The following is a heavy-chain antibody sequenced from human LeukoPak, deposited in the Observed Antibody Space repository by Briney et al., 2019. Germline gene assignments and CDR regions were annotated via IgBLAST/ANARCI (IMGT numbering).Heavy chain of an antibody. J-gene: IGHJ6*02. V-gene: IGHV3-21*01. CDR1: GFTFSSYS. Sequence: GGSLRLSCAASGFTFSSYSMNWVRQAPGKGLEWVSSISSSSSYIYYADSVKGRFTISRDNAKNPLYLQMNSLRAEDTAVYYCARDNIPGDYYYYGMDVWGQGTTVTVSS. CDR2: ISSSSSYI. D-gene: IGHD2-21*01. CDR3: ARDNIPGDYYYYGMDV.